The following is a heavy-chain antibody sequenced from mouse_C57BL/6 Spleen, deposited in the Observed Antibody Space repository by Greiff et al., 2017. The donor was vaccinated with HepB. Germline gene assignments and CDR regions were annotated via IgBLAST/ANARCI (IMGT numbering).Heavy chain of an antibody. Sequence: EVHLVESGGDLVKPGGSLKLSCAASGFTFSSYGMSWVRQTPDKRLEWVATISSGGSYTYYPDSVKGRFTISRDNAKNTLYLQMSSLKSEDTAMYYCARQWDYWGQGTTLTVSS. J-gene: IGHJ2*01. CDR1: GFTFSSYG. CDR3: ARQWDY. V-gene: IGHV5-6*01. CDR2: ISSGGSYT.